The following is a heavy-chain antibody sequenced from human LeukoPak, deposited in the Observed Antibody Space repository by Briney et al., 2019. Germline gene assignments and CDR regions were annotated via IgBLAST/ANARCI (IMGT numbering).Heavy chain of an antibody. CDR1: GYTFTDYY. Sequence: ASVKVSCKASGYTFTDYYIHWFQQAPGQGLEWMGWINPNSGDTYYAQMFRGRVTMTRDTSITTAYMELSRLRSDDRAAYYCAREAHGSGTYYSDYWGQGTLVTVSS. V-gene: IGHV1-2*02. J-gene: IGHJ4*02. CDR2: INPNSGDT. D-gene: IGHD3-10*01. CDR3: AREAHGSGTYYSDY.